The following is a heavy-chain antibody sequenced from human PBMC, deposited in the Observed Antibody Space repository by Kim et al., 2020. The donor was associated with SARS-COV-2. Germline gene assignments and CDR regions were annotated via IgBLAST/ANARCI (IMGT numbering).Heavy chain of an antibody. CDR1: GGSISSSSYY. J-gene: IGHJ4*02. Sequence: SETLSLTCTVSGGSISSSSYYWGWIRQPPGKGLEWIGSIYYSGSTYYNPSLKSRVTISVDTSKNQFSLKLSSVTAADTAVYYCARQADDYYFDYWGQGTLVTVSS. CDR2: IYYSGST. CDR3: ARQADDYYFDY. V-gene: IGHV4-39*01. D-gene: IGHD2-21*02.